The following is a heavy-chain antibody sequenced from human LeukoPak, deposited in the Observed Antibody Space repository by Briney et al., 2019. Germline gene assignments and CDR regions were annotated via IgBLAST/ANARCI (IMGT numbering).Heavy chain of an antibody. J-gene: IGHJ4*02. V-gene: IGHV3-23*01. CDR3: AREGELHRFLDY. Sequence: PGGSLRLSCAASGFTFSNYGMSWVRQAPGKGLEWVSGISGSGDSTFYADSVKGRFTISRDNAKNSLYLQMNSLRAEDTAVYYCAREGELHRFLDYWGQGTLVTVSS. D-gene: IGHD1-26*01. CDR1: GFTFSNYG. CDR2: ISGSGDST.